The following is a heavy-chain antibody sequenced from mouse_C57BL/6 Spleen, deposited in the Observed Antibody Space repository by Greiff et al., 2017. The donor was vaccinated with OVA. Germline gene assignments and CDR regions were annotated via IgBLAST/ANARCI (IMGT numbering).Heavy chain of an antibody. Sequence: EVQLQQSGAELVRPGASVKLSCTASGFNIKDDYMHWVKQRPEQGLEWIGWIDPENGDTEYASKFQGKATITADTSSNTAYLQLSSLTSEDTAVYYCTLITTVVARGEHYWGQGTTLSVSS. CDR2: IDPENGDT. CDR1: GFNIKDDY. J-gene: IGHJ2*01. V-gene: IGHV14-4*01. CDR3: TLITTVVARGEHY. D-gene: IGHD1-1*01.